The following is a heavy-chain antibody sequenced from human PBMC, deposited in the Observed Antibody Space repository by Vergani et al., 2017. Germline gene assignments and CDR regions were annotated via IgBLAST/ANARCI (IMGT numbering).Heavy chain of an antibody. CDR3: AKVPPVGYYYYFCYMDV. J-gene: IGHJ6*03. D-gene: IGHD1-26*01. CDR2: ISGDGGST. Sequence: EVQLVESGGGGVQPGGSLRLSCAASGITFEEYAMHWVRKAPGKGLEWVSLISGDGGSTYYADSVKGRFTIYRDNSKNSLYLQMNSLRTEDTALYYCAKVPPVGYYYYFCYMDVWGKGTTVTVSS. V-gene: IGHV3-43*02. CDR1: GITFEEYA.